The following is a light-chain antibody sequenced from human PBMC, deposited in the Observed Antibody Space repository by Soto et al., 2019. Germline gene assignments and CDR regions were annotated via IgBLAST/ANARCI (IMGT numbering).Light chain of an antibody. J-gene: IGKJ1*01. CDR1: HDISNF. CDR2: DAS. CDR3: QQYGTLPWT. V-gene: IGKV1-33*01. Sequence: DIQMTQSPSSLSASVRDRVIITCQASHDISNFLNWYQQKPGTAPNLLIYDASNLETGVPSRFSGSGSGTDFTFTISSLQPEDSGTYYCQQYGTLPWTFGQGTKVEI.